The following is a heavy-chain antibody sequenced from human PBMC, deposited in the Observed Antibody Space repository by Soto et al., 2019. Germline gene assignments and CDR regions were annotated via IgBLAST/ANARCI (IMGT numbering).Heavy chain of an antibody. V-gene: IGHV3-30-3*01. CDR2: ISYDGSNK. J-gene: IGHJ4*02. CDR3: AVGVAAAGPNATDY. D-gene: IGHD6-13*01. CDR1: GFTFSSYA. Sequence: PGGSLRLSCAASGFTFSSYAMHWVRQAPGKGLEWVAVISYDGSNKYYADSVKGRFTISRDNSKNTLYLQMNSLRAEDTAVYYCAVGVAAAGPNATDYWGQGTLVTVSS.